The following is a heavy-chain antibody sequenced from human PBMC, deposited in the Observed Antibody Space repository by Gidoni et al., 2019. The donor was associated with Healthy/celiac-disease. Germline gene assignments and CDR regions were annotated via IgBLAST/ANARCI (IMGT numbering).Heavy chain of an antibody. CDR3: ARGFSSGWYGAFDI. CDR2: ISYDGRNK. V-gene: IGHV3-30*19. D-gene: IGHD6-19*01. J-gene: IGHJ3*02. Sequence: QVQLVESGGGVVQPGRSLSPSCAASGFTFSSYGIHWVRQAPGKGLEWVAVISYDGRNKYYADSVKGRFTISRDNSKNTLYLQMNSLRAEDTALYYCARGFSSGWYGAFDIWGQGTMVTVSS. CDR1: GFTFSSYG.